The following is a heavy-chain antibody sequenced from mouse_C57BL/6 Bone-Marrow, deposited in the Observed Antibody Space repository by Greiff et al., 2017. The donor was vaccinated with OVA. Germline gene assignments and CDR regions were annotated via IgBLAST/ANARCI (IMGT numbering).Heavy chain of an antibody. Sequence: DVKLVESGAELVRPGASVKLSCTASGFNIKDDYMHWVKQRPEQGLEWIGWIDPENGDTEYASKFQGKATIPADTSSNTAYLQLSSLTSEDTAVYYCTTDWDDGYFDVWGTGTTVTVSA. CDR3: TTDWDDGYFDV. J-gene: IGHJ1*03. D-gene: IGHD4-1*01. V-gene: IGHV14-4*01. CDR1: GFNIKDDY. CDR2: IDPENGDT.